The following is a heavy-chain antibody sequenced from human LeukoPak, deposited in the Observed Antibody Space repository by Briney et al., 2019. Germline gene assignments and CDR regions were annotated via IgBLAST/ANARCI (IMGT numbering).Heavy chain of an antibody. Sequence: PGGSLRLSCAASGFTVSSNYMNWVRQAPGKGLEWVSSISSSSSYIYYADSVKGRFTISRDNAKNSLYLQMNSLRAEDTAVYYCARREQTRGHNWFDPWGQGTLVTVSS. D-gene: IGHD3-10*01. CDR2: ISSSSSYI. CDR1: GFTVSSNY. V-gene: IGHV3-21*01. CDR3: ARREQTRGHNWFDP. J-gene: IGHJ5*02.